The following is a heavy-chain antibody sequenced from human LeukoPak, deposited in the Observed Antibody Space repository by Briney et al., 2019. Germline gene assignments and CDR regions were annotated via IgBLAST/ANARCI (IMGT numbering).Heavy chain of an antibody. Sequence: ASVKVSCKVSGYTLTELSMHWVRQAPGKGLEWMGGFDPEDGETIYAQKFQGRVTMTEDTSTDTAYMELRSLRSDDTAVYYCARRGCTNGVCYGESDYWGQGTLVTVSS. CDR1: GYTLTELS. CDR2: FDPEDGET. V-gene: IGHV1-24*01. CDR3: ARRGCTNGVCYGESDY. D-gene: IGHD2-8*01. J-gene: IGHJ4*02.